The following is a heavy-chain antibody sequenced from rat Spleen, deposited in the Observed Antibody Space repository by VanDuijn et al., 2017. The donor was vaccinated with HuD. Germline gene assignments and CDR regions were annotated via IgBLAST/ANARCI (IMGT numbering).Heavy chain of an antibody. Sequence: EVQLVESGGGLVQPGRSMKLSCAASGFTFSNYDMAWVRQAPTKGLEWVTSISYEGSRTYYGDSVKGRFTISRDNAENTVYLQMNSLRSEDTATYYCAKDREYYGYNSFGYWGQGVMVTVSS. CDR1: GFTFSNYD. J-gene: IGHJ2*01. CDR2: ISYEGSRT. CDR3: AKDREYYGYNSFGY. V-gene: IGHV5-22*01. D-gene: IGHD1-9*01.